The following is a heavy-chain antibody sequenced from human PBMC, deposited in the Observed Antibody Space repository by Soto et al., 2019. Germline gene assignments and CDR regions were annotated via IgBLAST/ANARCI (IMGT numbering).Heavy chain of an antibody. Sequence: QLQLQESGPGLVKPSETLSLTCTVSGGSISSSSYYWGWIRQPPGKGLEWIGSIYYSGSTYYNPSLKRRVXXSXDKXKTQFSLKLSSVTAADTAVYYCARQGGYNPYAIDYWGQGTLVTVSS. D-gene: IGHD5-12*01. J-gene: IGHJ4*02. CDR1: GGSISSSSYY. CDR2: IYYSGST. CDR3: ARQGGYNPYAIDY. V-gene: IGHV4-39*01.